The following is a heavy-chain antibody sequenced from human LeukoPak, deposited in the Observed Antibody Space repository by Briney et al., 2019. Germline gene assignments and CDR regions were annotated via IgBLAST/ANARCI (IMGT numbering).Heavy chain of an antibody. CDR3: ASETEIGNYDAFDI. V-gene: IGHV3-48*03. Sequence: GGSLRLSCAASGFTFSSYAMHWVRQAPGKGLEWVSYISSGGSTIYYADSVKGRFTVSRDNAENSLYLQMNSLRAEDTAVYYCASETEIGNYDAFDIWGQGTMVTVSS. CDR2: ISSGGSTI. D-gene: IGHD1-7*01. CDR1: GFTFSSYA. J-gene: IGHJ3*02.